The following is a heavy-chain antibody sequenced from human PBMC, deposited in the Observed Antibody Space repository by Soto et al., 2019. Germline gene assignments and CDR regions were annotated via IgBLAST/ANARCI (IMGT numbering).Heavy chain of an antibody. CDR1: GYTLTNYG. V-gene: IGHV1-18*01. J-gene: IGHJ3*02. Sequence: ASVKVSCKASGYTLTNYGISWVRQAPGQGLEWMGWITAYNGNTNYAQKLQGRVTMTTDTSTSTAYMELRSLRSDDTAVYYCARVKTGVAVAGAFDIWGQGTMVTVSS. D-gene: IGHD6-19*01. CDR2: ITAYNGNT. CDR3: ARVKTGVAVAGAFDI.